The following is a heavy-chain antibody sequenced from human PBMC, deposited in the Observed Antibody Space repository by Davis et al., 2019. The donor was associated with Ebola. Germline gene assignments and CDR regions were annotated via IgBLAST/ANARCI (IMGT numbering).Heavy chain of an antibody. V-gene: IGHV1-2*02. D-gene: IGHD6-13*01. CDR3: AREEIAAAILTVTMDV. CDR2: INPNSGAT. J-gene: IGHJ6*02. CDR1: GYTFTAYS. Sequence: ASVKVSCKASGYTFTAYSINWVRQAAGQGLECMGWINPNSGATSYTQKFQGRVTMTRDTSISTAYMELSRLKSDDTAVYYCAREEIAAAILTVTMDVWGQGTTVTVSS.